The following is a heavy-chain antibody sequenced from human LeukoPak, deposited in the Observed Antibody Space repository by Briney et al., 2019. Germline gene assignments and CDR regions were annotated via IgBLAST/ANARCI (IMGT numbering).Heavy chain of an antibody. D-gene: IGHD5-12*01. J-gene: IGHJ4*02. CDR3: AKDGPYSGYDLAR. Sequence: GGSLRLSRAASGFTFSSFAMSWVRQAPGKGLEWVSSISSSGRGTYYAASVKGRFTISRDTSKNTLYLQMNSLRAEDTAFYYCAKDGPYSGYDLARWGQGTLVTVSS. CDR2: ISSSGRGT. CDR1: GFTFSSFA. V-gene: IGHV3-23*01.